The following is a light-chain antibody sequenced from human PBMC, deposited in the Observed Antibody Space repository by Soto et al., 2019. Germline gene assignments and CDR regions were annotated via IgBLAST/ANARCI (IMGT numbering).Light chain of an antibody. CDR3: QQRRSWPIT. J-gene: IGKJ5*01. CDR2: DAS. CDR1: QTVNHY. V-gene: IGKV3-11*01. Sequence: EIVLTQSPATLSLSPGERATLSCRASQTVNHYLAWYQQKPGQAPELLIYDASNRATGIPARFSGSGSETDFPLTISSLEPEDFAVYYCQQRRSWPITFGYVKPLQIK.